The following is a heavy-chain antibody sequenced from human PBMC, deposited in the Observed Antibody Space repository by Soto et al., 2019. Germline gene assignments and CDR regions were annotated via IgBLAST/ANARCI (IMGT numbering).Heavy chain of an antibody. CDR2: INHRGGA. Sequence: SETLSLTCAAHNGSFTDYFWTWIRQSPGRGLGWIGEINHRGGATYNPSLRSRVTISIDTSKNHFSLSLRSLTAADTAVYYCVARGMTYDFLSGPHPFDPWGHGTLVTVSS. J-gene: IGHJ5*02. V-gene: IGHV4-34*01. D-gene: IGHD3-3*01. CDR3: VARGMTYDFLSGPHPFDP. CDR1: NGSFTDYF.